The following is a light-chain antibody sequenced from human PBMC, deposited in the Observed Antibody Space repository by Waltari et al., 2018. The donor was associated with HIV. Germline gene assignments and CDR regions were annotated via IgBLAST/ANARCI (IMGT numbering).Light chain of an antibody. CDR1: SSDVGAYNY. Sequence: QSALTQPPSASGSPGQSVTISCTGTSSDVGAYNYVSWFQQHPGKAPKRTIYDVTKRPSGVPDRFSGSKSGNTASLTVSGLQAEDEADYYCASHAGSKDVFGGGTRLTVL. V-gene: IGLV2-8*01. J-gene: IGLJ2*01. CDR3: ASHAGSKDV. CDR2: DVT.